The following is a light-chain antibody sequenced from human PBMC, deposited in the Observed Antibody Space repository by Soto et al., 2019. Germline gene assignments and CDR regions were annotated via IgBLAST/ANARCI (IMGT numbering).Light chain of an antibody. CDR2: SDN. CDR1: SSNIGSYT. V-gene: IGLV1-44*01. J-gene: IGLJ2*01. CDR3: ATWDDSLNGL. Sequence: QPVLTQPPSASGTPGQRVTISCSGSSSNIGSYTVNWYQQLPGTAPKLLIYSDNQRPSGVPDRFSGSKSGTAASLAISGLQSEDEADYYCATWDDSLNGLFGGGTKLTVL.